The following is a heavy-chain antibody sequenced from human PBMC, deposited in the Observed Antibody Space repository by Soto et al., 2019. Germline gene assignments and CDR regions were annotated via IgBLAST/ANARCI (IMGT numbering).Heavy chain of an antibody. CDR1: GGSFSGYY. J-gene: IGHJ6*02. D-gene: IGHD3-22*01. CDR3: ARDPYYYDSSGYYKGFYYYGMDV. Sequence: SQTLSLTCAVYGGSFSGYYWSWIRQPPGKGLEWIGEINHSGSTNYNPSLKSRVTISVDTSKNQFSLKLSSVTAADTAVYYCARDPYYYDSSGYYKGFYYYGMDVWGQGTTVTVSS. CDR2: INHSGST. V-gene: IGHV4-34*01.